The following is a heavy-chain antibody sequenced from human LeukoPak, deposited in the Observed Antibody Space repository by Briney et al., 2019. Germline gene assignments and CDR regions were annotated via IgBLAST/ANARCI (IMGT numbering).Heavy chain of an antibody. Sequence: PSETLSLTCAVYGGSFSGYYWSWIRQPPGKGLEWFGEINHSGSTKYNPSLKSRVTISVDTSKNQFSLKLNSVTAADTAVYYCARGVRSSTYSYGFMNYWGQGTLVTASS. V-gene: IGHV4-34*01. CDR1: GGSFSGYY. J-gene: IGHJ4*02. D-gene: IGHD5-18*01. CDR2: INHSGST. CDR3: ARGVRSSTYSYGFMNY.